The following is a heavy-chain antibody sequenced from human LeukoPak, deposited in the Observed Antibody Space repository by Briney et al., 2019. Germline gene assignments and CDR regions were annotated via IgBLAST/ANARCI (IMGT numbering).Heavy chain of an antibody. CDR2: IYYSGST. CDR1: GGSISSYY. J-gene: IGHJ4*02. CDR3: ARLALGGSYYFVDY. Sequence: SETLSLTCTVSGGSISSYYWSWLRQPPGKGLEWIGYIYYSGSTNYNPCLKSRVTISVDTSKNQFSLKLSSVTAADTAVYYCARLALGGSYYFVDYWGQGTLVTVSS. D-gene: IGHD1-26*01. V-gene: IGHV4-59*08.